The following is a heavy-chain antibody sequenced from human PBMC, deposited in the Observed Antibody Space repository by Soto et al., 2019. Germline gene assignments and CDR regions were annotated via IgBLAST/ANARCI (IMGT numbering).Heavy chain of an antibody. CDR1: GFTFSSYG. J-gene: IGHJ4*02. Sequence: QVQLVESGGGVVQPGRSLRLSCAASGFTFSSYGMHWVRQAPGKGLEWVAVISYDGSNKYYADSVKGRFTISRDNSKNTLYLQMNSLRAEDTAVYYCANPYSGYDERFDYWGQGTLVTVSS. CDR2: ISYDGSNK. V-gene: IGHV3-30*18. D-gene: IGHD5-12*01. CDR3: ANPYSGYDERFDY.